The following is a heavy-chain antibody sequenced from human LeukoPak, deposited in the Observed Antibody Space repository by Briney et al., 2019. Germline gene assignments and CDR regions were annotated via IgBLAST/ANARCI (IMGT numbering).Heavy chain of an antibody. CDR3: AREDGSSWYMWFDP. J-gene: IGHJ5*02. Sequence: GGSLRLSCAASGFTFSNYALSWVRQVPGKGLEWVSGITGSGGSTYYADSVKGRFTISRDNSKNTLYLQMNSLRAEDTAVYYCAREDGSSWYMWFDPWGQGTLVTVSS. CDR2: ITGSGGST. CDR1: GFTFSNYA. V-gene: IGHV3-23*01. D-gene: IGHD6-13*01.